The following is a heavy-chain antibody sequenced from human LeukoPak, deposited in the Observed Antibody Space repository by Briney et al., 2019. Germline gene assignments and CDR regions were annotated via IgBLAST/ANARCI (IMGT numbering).Heavy chain of an antibody. CDR1: GFTFSTSA. D-gene: IGHD3-22*01. CDR3: VKLPYSDTSAYYVDY. V-gene: IGHV3-64D*06. J-gene: IGHJ4*02. Sequence: TGGSLRLSCSASGFTFSTSAIHWVRQAPGKGLEYVSAISSNGGSTYYAGSVEGRFTISRDNSKNTLSLQMSSLRPEDTAVYYCVKLPYSDTSAYYVDYWGQGTLVTVSS. CDR2: ISSNGGST.